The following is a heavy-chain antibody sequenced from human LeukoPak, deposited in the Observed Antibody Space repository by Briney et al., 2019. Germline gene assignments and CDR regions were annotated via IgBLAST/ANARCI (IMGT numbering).Heavy chain of an antibody. J-gene: IGHJ3*02. CDR3: ARDRAAIVGDGPDAFDI. CDR1: GGSISSSSYY. Sequence: PSETLSLTCTVSGGSISSSSYYWGWIRQPPGKGLEWIGSIYYSGSTYYNPSLKSRVTISVDTSKNQFSLKLSSVTAADTAVYYCARDRAAIVGDGPDAFDIWGQGTMVTVSS. D-gene: IGHD3-22*01. CDR2: IYYSGST. V-gene: IGHV4-39*07.